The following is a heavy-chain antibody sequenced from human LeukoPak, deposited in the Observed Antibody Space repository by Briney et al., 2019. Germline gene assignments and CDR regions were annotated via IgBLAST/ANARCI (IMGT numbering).Heavy chain of an antibody. V-gene: IGHV4-31*03. CDR1: GDSISSRDYY. D-gene: IGHD3-9*01. Sequence: SQTLSLACSVSGDSISSRDYYWSWIRQPPGKGLEWIGYIYYSGSTSYNPSLKSRVTISVDTSKNQFSLKLSSVTVADTAVYYCARVDEYYDILTGPNHDAFDIWGQGTMVTVSS. J-gene: IGHJ3*02. CDR2: IYYSGST. CDR3: ARVDEYYDILTGPNHDAFDI.